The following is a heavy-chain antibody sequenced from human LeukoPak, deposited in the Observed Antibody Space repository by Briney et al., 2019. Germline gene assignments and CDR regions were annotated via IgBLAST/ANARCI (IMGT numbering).Heavy chain of an antibody. CDR2: ISSSSSTI. D-gene: IGHD3-22*01. Sequence: GGSLRLSCAASGFTFSSYSMNWVRQAPGKGLEWVSYISSSSSTIYYADSVKGRFTISGDNAKNSLYLQMNSLRDEDTAVYYCARDGYYYDSSGYLNWFDPWGQGTLVTVSS. CDR3: ARDGYYYDSSGYLNWFDP. CDR1: GFTFSSYS. V-gene: IGHV3-48*02. J-gene: IGHJ5*02.